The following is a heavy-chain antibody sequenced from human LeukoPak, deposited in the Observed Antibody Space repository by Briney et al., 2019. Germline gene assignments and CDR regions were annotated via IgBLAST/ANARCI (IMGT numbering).Heavy chain of an antibody. CDR2: FDPEDGET. Sequence: ASVKVSCKVFGYTLTELSMHWVRQAPGKGLEWMGGFDPEDGETIYAQRFQGRVTMTEDTSTDTAYMELSSLRSEDTAVYYCATDGVIVGATTAFDYWGQGTLVTVSS. CDR3: ATDGVIVGATTAFDY. V-gene: IGHV1-24*01. CDR1: GYTLTELS. J-gene: IGHJ4*02. D-gene: IGHD1-26*01.